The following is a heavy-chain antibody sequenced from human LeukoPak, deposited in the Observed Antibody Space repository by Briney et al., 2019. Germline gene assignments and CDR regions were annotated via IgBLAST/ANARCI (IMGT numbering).Heavy chain of an antibody. Sequence: ASVKVSCKASGYTFTGYYMHWVRQAPGQGLEWMGGIIPIFGTANYAQKFQGRVTITTDESTSTAYMELSSLRSEDTAVYYCARSNYYYYYYMDVWGKGTTVTVSS. CDR3: ARSNYYYYYYMDV. D-gene: IGHD4-11*01. J-gene: IGHJ6*03. CDR2: IIPIFGTA. V-gene: IGHV1-69*05. CDR1: GYTFTGYY.